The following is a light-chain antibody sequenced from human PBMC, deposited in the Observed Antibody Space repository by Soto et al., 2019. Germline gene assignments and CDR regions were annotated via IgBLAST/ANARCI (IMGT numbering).Light chain of an antibody. J-gene: IGKJ2*01. V-gene: IGKV1-39*01. Sequence: DIQMTQSPSSLSASVGDRVTITCRACQTISTYLNWYQQNPGKDPKLLIYAASNLQSGVPSRFSCSGSGTDFPLTINSLQPEDFATYSCQHSFNIAYTFGEGTKLEIK. CDR1: QTISTY. CDR2: AAS. CDR3: QHSFNIAYT.